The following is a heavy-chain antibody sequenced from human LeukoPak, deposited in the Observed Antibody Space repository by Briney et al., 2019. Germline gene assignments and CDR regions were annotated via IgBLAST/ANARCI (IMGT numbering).Heavy chain of an antibody. D-gene: IGHD3-22*01. CDR3: ARVPTLAGDSSGYYYYYGMDV. Sequence: GRSLRLSCAASGFTFSSYAMHWVRQAPGKGLEWVAVISYDGSNKYYADSVKGRFTISRDNSKSTLYLQMNSLRAEDTAVYYCARVPTLAGDSSGYYYYYGMDVWGQGTTATVSS. CDR2: ISYDGSNK. V-gene: IGHV3-30-3*01. CDR1: GFTFSSYA. J-gene: IGHJ6*02.